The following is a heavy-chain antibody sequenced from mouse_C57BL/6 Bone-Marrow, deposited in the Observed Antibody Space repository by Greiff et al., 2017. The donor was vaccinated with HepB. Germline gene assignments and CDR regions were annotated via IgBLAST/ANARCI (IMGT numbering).Heavy chain of an antibody. CDR1: GFNIQDYY. J-gene: IGHJ4*01. Sequence: VQLQQSGAELVRPGASVKLSCTASGFNIQDYYMHWVKQRPEQGLEWIGRIDPEDGDTEYAPKFQGKATMTADTSSNTAYLQLSSLTSEDTAVYYCTTPPIYYDYPYAMDYWGQGTSVTVSS. D-gene: IGHD2-4*01. V-gene: IGHV14-1*01. CDR3: TTPPIYYDYPYAMDY. CDR2: IDPEDGDT.